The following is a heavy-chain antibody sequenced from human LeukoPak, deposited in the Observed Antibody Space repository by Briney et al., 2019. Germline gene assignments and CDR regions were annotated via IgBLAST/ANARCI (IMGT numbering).Heavy chain of an antibody. Sequence: PSETLSLTCAVYGGSFSGYYWSWIRQPAGKGLEWIGRIYTSGSTNYNPSLKSRVTMSVDTSKNQFSLKLSSVTAADTAVYYCARDRAWELRLNWFDPWGQGTLVTVSS. CDR2: IYTSGST. D-gene: IGHD1-26*01. V-gene: IGHV4-4*07. J-gene: IGHJ5*02. CDR3: ARDRAWELRLNWFDP. CDR1: GGSFSGYY.